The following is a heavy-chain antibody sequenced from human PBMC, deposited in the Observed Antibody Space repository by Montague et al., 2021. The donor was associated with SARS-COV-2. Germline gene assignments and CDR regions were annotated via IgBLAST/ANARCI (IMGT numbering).Heavy chain of an antibody. CDR2: INGDGSST. Sequence: SLRLSCAASGFTFSSYWMHWVRQAPGKGLVWVSRINGDGSSTSYADSVKGRFTISRDNAKNTLYLQMNSLRAEDTAVYYCARGLRYFDWLAYYGMDVWGQGTTVTVSS. D-gene: IGHD3-9*01. V-gene: IGHV3-74*01. CDR1: GFTFSSYW. CDR3: ARGLRYFDWLAYYGMDV. J-gene: IGHJ6*02.